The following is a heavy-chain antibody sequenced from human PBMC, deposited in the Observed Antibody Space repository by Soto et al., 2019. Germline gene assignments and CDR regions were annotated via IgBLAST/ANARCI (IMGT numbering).Heavy chain of an antibody. CDR2: INSSGST. Sequence: PSETLSLTCTVSGGSFGSSAYYWGWIRRAPGKGLEWIGSINSSGSTFSNPSLKSRVTLSVDTSNNQFSLKLTSVTAADTALYYCSRRAPEGFDPWGQGALVTVSS. J-gene: IGHJ5*02. V-gene: IGHV4-39*01. CDR3: SRRAPEGFDP. CDR1: GGSFGSSAYY.